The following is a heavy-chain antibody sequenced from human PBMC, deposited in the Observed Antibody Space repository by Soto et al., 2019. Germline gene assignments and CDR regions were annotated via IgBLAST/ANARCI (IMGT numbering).Heavy chain of an antibody. J-gene: IGHJ1*01. CDR2: INAGSGNT. V-gene: IGHV1-3*01. D-gene: IGHD3-3*02. CDR3: ARAASIAASGIFFQH. CDR1: GYTFTSHA. Sequence: QVQLVQSGAEVKEPGASMKVSCKASGYTFTSHAIHWVRQAPGQRLERMGRINAGSGNTRYSEKFKFRVAMTRDTSATTAYMELSSLRSEDTGVYYCARAASIAASGIFFQHWGQGTPVIVSS.